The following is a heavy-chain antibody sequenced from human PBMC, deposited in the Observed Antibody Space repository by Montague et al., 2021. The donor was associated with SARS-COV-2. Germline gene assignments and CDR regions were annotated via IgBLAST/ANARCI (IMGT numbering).Heavy chain of an antibody. CDR3: ARETMTADAFDI. J-gene: IGHJ3*02. Sequence: SETLSLTCTVSGASVSSSDWGCIRQSPGKGLEWIVYLYSVGSTDYNPSLKSRVTIPRDTSKNQFSLKVRSVTAADTAIYYCARETMTADAFDIWGQGTMVTVSS. CDR2: LYSVGST. CDR1: GASVSSSD. D-gene: IGHD1-14*01. V-gene: IGHV4-59*02.